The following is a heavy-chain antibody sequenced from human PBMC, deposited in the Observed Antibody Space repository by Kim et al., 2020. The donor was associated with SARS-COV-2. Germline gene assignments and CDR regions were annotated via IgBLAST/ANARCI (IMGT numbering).Heavy chain of an antibody. J-gene: IGHJ4*02. Sequence: SETLSLTCDVSNGSLKNYYWGWIRQTPGKGLEWIGHIFYSGTSYYNPSLKGRVTMSVDMSKNQFSLSLNAVTAADTAVYYCVRGDFLYSSGMADHWGLGTLVTVSP. V-gene: IGHV4-59*01. CDR1: NGSLKNYY. D-gene: IGHD6-19*01. CDR2: IFYSGTS. CDR3: VRGDFLYSSGMADH.